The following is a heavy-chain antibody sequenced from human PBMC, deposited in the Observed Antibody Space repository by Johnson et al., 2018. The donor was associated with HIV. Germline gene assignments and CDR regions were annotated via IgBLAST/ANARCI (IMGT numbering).Heavy chain of an antibody. J-gene: IGHJ3*02. Sequence: VQLVESGGGVVQPGRSLRLSCAASGFTFSDYYMSWIRQAPGKGLEWVSGFYSGGSTYYADSVKGRFIISRDNSKNTLYLQMNSLRVEDTAVYYCASGAYSSSLTFDIWGQGTMVT. V-gene: IGHV3-66*01. D-gene: IGHD6-6*01. CDR3: ASGAYSSSLTFDI. CDR2: FYSGGST. CDR1: GFTFSDYY.